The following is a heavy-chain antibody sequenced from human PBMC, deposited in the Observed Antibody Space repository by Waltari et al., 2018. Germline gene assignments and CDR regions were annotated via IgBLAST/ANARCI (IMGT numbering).Heavy chain of an antibody. CDR1: GFTFSSYA. V-gene: IGHV3-23*01. CDR2: ISGSDGST. J-gene: IGHJ4*02. Sequence: EVQLLESGXGLVQPGGSLRLSCAXSGFTFSSYAXSXVRQAPGKGLEGVSAISGSDGSTDXADSVKGRXTISXDNXKNTLXLXMNSLRAXXXAVYXCAKVGVAGTXEPYFDYXGQGTLVTVXS. D-gene: IGHD6-19*01. CDR3: AKVGVAGTXEPYFDY.